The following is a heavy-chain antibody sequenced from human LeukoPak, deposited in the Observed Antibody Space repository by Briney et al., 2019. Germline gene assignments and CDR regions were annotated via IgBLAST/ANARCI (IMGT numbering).Heavy chain of an antibody. CDR3: AKGPSLEWLLPPPLDY. V-gene: IGHV3-30-3*01. CDR1: GFTFRTYA. Sequence: GGSLRLSCAASGFTFRTYAMHWVRQAPGKGLEWVALISYDGSNKYYADSVKGRFTISRDNSKNTLYLQMNSLRAEDTAVYYCAKGPSLEWLLPPPLDYWGQGTLVTVSS. D-gene: IGHD3-3*01. CDR2: ISYDGSNK. J-gene: IGHJ4*02.